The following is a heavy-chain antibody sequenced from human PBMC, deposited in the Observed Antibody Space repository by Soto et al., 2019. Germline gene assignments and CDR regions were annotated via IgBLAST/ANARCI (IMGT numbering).Heavy chain of an antibody. D-gene: IGHD6-6*01. CDR3: VKGKYSSSGILDWFDP. Sequence: PEGTLRLPCSASRFTFSKQAIHCITHSHGKGLEYASAISSNGGSTYYADSVKGRFTYSRDKAKETLYLQMTSLRVEDTAVYYCVKGKYSSSGILDWFDPWGKGTGVSAAS. J-gene: IGHJ5*01. CDR2: ISSNGGST. V-gene: IGHV3-64D*06. CDR1: RFTFSKQA.